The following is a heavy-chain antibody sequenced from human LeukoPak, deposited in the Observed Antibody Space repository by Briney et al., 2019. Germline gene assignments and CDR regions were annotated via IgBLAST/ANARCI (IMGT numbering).Heavy chain of an antibody. J-gene: IGHJ6*03. CDR3: ARDRYYDSSGYYEYYYYYYMDV. V-gene: IGHV1-2*06. CDR2: INPNSGGT. CDR1: GYTFTGYY. Sequence: ASVKVSCKASGYTFTGYYMHWVRQAPGQGLEWMGRINPNSGGTNYAQKFQGRVTMTRDTSISTAYMEPSRLRSDDTAVYYCARDRYYDSSGYYEYYYYYYMDVWGKGTTVTVSS. D-gene: IGHD3-22*01.